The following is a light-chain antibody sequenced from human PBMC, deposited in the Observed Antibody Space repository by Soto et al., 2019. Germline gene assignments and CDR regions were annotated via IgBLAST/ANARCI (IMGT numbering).Light chain of an antibody. CDR1: SGHNNYA. V-gene: IGLV4-69*01. CDR3: QTWGTGIQV. J-gene: IGLJ3*02. CDR2: LNSDGSH. Sequence: QSVLTQSPSASASLGASVKLTCTLSSGHNNYAIAWHQQQPEKGPRYLMKLNSDGSHSKGDGIPDRFSGSSSGAERYLTISNLQSEDEADYSCQTWGTGIQVFGGGTQMTVL.